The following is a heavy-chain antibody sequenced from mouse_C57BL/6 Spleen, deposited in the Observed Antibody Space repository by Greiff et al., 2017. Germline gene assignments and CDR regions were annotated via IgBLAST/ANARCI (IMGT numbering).Heavy chain of an antibody. CDR3: ARRNYGSAMYY. J-gene: IGHJ4*01. D-gene: IGHD1-1*01. V-gene: IGHV1-64*01. CDR2: IHPNSGST. CDR1: GYTFTSYW. Sequence: QVQLKQPGAELVKPGASVKLSCKASGYTFTSYWMHWVKQRPGHGLEWIGMIHPNSGSTNYNEKFKSKATLTADKSSSTAYMQLSSLTSEDSAIYYCARRNYGSAMYYWGQGTSVTVSS.